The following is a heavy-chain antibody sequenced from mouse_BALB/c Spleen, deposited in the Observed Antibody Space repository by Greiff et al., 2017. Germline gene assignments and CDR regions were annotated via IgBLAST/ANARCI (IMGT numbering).Heavy chain of an antibody. V-gene: IGHV5-9-3*01. D-gene: IGHD2-3*01. CDR3: ARHDGNYAMDY. CDR2: ISSGGSYT. Sequence: EVQVVESGGGLVKPGGSLKLSCAASGFTFSSYAMSWVRQTPEKRLEWVATISSGGSYTYYPDSVKGRFTISRDNAKNTLYLQMSSLRSEDTAMYYCARHDGNYAMDYWGQGTSVTVSS. CDR1: GFTFSSYA. J-gene: IGHJ4*01.